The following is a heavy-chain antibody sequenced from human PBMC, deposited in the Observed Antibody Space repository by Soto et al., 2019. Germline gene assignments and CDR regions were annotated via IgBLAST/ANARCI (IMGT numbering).Heavy chain of an antibody. CDR3: AKDWLVDYYYGMDV. CDR1: GFTFSSYG. Sequence: LRLSRAASGFTFSSYGMHWVRQAPGKGLEWVAVISYDGSNKYYADSVKGRFTISRDNSKNTLYLQMNSLRAEDTAVYYCAKDWLVDYYYGMDVWGQGTTVTVSS. J-gene: IGHJ6*02. V-gene: IGHV3-30*18. CDR2: ISYDGSNK. D-gene: IGHD6-19*01.